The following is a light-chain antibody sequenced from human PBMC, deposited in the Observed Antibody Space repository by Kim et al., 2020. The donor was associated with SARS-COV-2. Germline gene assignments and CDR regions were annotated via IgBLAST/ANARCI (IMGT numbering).Light chain of an antibody. CDR3: QQTDSFPWT. Sequence: ASVGDRVTITCRASQGISDWLAWYQQKPGKAPKLLIYEASSLQSGVPSRFSGSGYGTYFTLTISSLQPEDFATYYCQQTDSFPWTFGQGTKVDIK. CDR1: QGISDW. V-gene: IGKV1-12*01. J-gene: IGKJ1*01. CDR2: EAS.